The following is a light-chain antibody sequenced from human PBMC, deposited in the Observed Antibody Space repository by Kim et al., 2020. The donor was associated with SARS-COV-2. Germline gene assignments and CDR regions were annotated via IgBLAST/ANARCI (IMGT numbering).Light chain of an antibody. V-gene: IGLV6-57*02. CDR1: SRGVGSNN. J-gene: IGLJ2*01. Sequence: GKTVTIACTCSSRGVGSNNVQWYQQHPGSAPTTVIYEDIRSPSGVPDRFSGSINSSNTSPSLTISGLETEDEADYCCPSYDSSNWVFGGGTQLTVL. CDR2: EDI. CDR3: PSYDSSNWV.